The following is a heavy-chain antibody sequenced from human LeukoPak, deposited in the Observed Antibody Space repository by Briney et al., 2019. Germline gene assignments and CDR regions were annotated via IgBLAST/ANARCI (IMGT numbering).Heavy chain of an antibody. CDR2: IYYSGST. CDR1: GGSISSSSYY. D-gene: IGHD3-22*01. Sequence: PSETLSLTCTVSGGSISSSSYYWGWIRQPPGKGLEWIGYIYYSGSTNYNPSLKSRVTISVDTSKNQFSLKLSSVTAADTAVYYCARVRPVSSPDSYYYDSSGYGDAFDIWGQGTMVTVSS. V-gene: IGHV4-61*05. CDR3: ARVRPVSSPDSYYYDSSGYGDAFDI. J-gene: IGHJ3*02.